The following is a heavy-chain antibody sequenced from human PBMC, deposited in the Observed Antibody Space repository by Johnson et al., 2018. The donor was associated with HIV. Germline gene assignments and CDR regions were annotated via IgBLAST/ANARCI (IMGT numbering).Heavy chain of an antibody. J-gene: IGHJ3*02. CDR3: ARDAVISSGWYNVDAFDI. Sequence: MQLVESGGGVVQPGGSLRLSCAASGFTFSSYWMSWVRQAPGKGLEWVANIKQDGSDKYYVDSVKGRFTISRDNAKNSLYLQMNTLRAEDTAVYYCARDAVISSGWYNVDAFDIWGQGTMVTVSS. CDR2: IKQDGSDK. CDR1: GFTFSSYW. V-gene: IGHV3-7*03. D-gene: IGHD6-19*01.